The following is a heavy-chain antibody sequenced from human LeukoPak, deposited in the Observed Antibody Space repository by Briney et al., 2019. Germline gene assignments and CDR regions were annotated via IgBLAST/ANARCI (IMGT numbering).Heavy chain of an antibody. V-gene: IGHV4-31*03. CDR1: GGSISSGGYY. J-gene: IGHJ4*02. CDR3: ARAGGFFSPFGY. CDR2: IYYSGST. D-gene: IGHD3-3*01. Sequence: SQTLSLTCTVSGGSISSGGYYWSWIRQHPGKGLEWIGYIYYSGSTYYNPPLKSRVTISVDTSKNQFSLKLSSVTAADTAVYYCARAGGFFSPFGYWGQGTLVTVSS.